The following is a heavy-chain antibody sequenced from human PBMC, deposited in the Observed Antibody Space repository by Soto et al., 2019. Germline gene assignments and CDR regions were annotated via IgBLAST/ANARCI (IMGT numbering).Heavy chain of an antibody. CDR3: ARRPLVRGIIPYYFDS. Sequence: QLQLQESGPGLVKPSETLSLTCTVSGGSINNSSFYWGWVRQPPGKRLEWIGSIYYSGSAYYNPSLKSRLTISVDTSKTQFSLNLRSVTAADTAVYFCARRPLVRGIIPYYFDSWGQGTLVTVSS. CDR2: IYYSGSA. CDR1: GGSINNSSFY. J-gene: IGHJ4*02. D-gene: IGHD3-10*01. V-gene: IGHV4-39*01.